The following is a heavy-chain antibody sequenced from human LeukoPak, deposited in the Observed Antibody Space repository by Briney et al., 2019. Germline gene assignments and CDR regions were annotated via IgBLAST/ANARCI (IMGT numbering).Heavy chain of an antibody. CDR1: GFTFSNYW. J-gene: IGHJ4*02. V-gene: IGHV3-7*01. CDR3: TRDTGCPGGTCYSFYDY. D-gene: IGHD2-15*01. CDR2: IKQDGTEK. Sequence: GGSLRLSCAASGFTFSNYWMTWVRQAPGRGLEWVANIKQDGTEKYYVDSVKGRFTISRDNAENSLYLQMNSLRAEDTAVYYCTRDTGCPGGTCYSFYDYWGQGTLVTVSS.